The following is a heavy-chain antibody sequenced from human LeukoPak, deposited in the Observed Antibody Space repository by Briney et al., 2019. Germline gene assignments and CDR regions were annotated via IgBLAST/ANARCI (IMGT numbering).Heavy chain of an antibody. CDR3: ARDYCSSTSCYVDY. J-gene: IGHJ4*02. D-gene: IGHD2-2*01. Sequence: GGSLRLSCAASGFTFSSYGMHWVRQAPGKGLEGVAVISYDGSNKYYADSVKGRFTISRDNSKNTLYLQMNSLRAEDTAVYYCARDYCSSTSCYVDYWGQGTLVTVSS. CDR2: ISYDGSNK. CDR1: GFTFSSYG. V-gene: IGHV3-30*19.